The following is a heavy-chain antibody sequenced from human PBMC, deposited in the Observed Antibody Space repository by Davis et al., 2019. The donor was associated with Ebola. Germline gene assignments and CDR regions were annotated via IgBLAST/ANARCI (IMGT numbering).Heavy chain of an antibody. CDR1: GFTFSSYG. V-gene: IGHV4/OR15-8*01. Sequence: ESLKISCAASGFTFSSYGMHWVRQAPGKGLEWIGEIYHSGSTNYNPSLKSRVTISVDKSKNQFSLKLSSVTAADTAVYYCARERYGDYGEYYGMDVWGQGTTVTVSS. CDR3: ARERYGDYGEYYGMDV. CDR2: IYHSGST. J-gene: IGHJ6*02. D-gene: IGHD4-17*01.